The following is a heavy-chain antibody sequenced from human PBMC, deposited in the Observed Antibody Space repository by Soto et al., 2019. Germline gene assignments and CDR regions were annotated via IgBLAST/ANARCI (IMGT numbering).Heavy chain of an antibody. CDR3: ARAMIRGKNYYGMDV. CDR1: GYSFANYW. J-gene: IGHJ6*02. Sequence: PGESLKISCKGSGYSFANYWIGWVRQMPGKGLEWMGIIYPDDSHTRYSPSFQGQVTISADKSISTAYLQWSSLKASDTAMYYCARAMIRGKNYYGMDVWGQGTTVTVSS. CDR2: IYPDDSHT. D-gene: IGHD3-10*01. V-gene: IGHV5-51*01.